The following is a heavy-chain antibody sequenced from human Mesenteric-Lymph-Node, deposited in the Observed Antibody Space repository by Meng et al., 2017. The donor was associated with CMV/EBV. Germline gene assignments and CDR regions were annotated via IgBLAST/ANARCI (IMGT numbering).Heavy chain of an antibody. CDR3: ARDLARF. V-gene: IGHV1-2*06. CDR2: INPNSGGT. CDR1: GYISGFY. J-gene: IGHJ4*02. Sequence: QVQLVQSGAEGKKPGASVKVSCKASGYISGFYIHWVRQAPGQGLEWMGRINPNSGGTNYAQKFQGRVTMTRDTSISTAYMELSRLRSDDTAVYYFARDLARFWGQGTLVTVSS.